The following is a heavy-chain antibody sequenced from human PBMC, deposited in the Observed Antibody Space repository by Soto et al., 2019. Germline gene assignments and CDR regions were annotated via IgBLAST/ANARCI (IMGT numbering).Heavy chain of an antibody. CDR2: IGTAGDP. CDR3: ARGVRAAAGFPTGFDC. V-gene: IGHV3-13*05. J-gene: IGHJ4*02. Sequence: PGGSLRLSCASSGFTFSSYGMHLVRQATGKGLEWASAIGTAGDPYYPGSVKGRFTISRENAKNSLYLQMNSLRAGDTAVYYCARGVRAAAGFPTGFDCWGPGSLVTVSS. D-gene: IGHD6-13*01. CDR1: GFTFSSYG.